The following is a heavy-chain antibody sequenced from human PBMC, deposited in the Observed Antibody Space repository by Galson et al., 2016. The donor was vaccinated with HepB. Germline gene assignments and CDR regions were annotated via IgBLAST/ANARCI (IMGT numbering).Heavy chain of an antibody. V-gene: IGHV4-61*01. Sequence: SETLSLTCTVSGGSVSSGSFYWSWLRQPPGKGLEWIGYIYYTGSTNYHPTLKSLVSISAETSKNQFSLKLSSVTAADTAVYYCARVKRWGSGTPIDPWGQGTLVTVSS. D-gene: IGHD3-10*01. J-gene: IGHJ5*02. CDR3: ARVKRWGSGTPIDP. CDR1: GGSVSSGSFY. CDR2: IYYTGST.